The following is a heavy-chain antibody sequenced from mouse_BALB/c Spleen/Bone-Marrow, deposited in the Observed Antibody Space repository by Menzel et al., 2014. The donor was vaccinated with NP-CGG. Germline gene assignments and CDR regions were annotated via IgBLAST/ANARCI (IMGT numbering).Heavy chain of an antibody. CDR2: ISSRGSYT. J-gene: IGHJ2*02. V-gene: IGHV5-6*02. D-gene: IGHD2-4*01. CDR3: SRRSDYDYFDY. CDR1: GFTFSSYG. Sequence: EVMLVESGGDLVKPGGSLKLSCAASGFTFSSYGMSWVRQTPDKRLEWVATISSRGSYTFYPDSVKGRFTISRDNAKNTLYLQMSSLKSEDTAINSCSRRSDYDYFDYWGQGTSLTVSS.